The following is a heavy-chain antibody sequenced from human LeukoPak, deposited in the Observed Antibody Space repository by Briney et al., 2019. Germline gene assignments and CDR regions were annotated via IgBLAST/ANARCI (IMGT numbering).Heavy chain of an antibody. D-gene: IGHD2-15*01. CDR1: GVSISSSY. V-gene: IGHV4-59*01. J-gene: IGHJ3*02. Sequence: SETLSLTCTVSGVSISSSYWSWVRQPPGKGLEWVGYIFYSGSTNYNPSLKSRVTISVDTSKNQFSLKLSSVTAADTAVYYCARMKCSGGSCYLYTDAFDIWGQGTMVTVSS. CDR3: ARMKCSGGSCYLYTDAFDI. CDR2: IFYSGST.